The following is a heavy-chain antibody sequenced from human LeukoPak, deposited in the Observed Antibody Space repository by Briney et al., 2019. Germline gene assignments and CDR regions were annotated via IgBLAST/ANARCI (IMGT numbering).Heavy chain of an antibody. J-gene: IGHJ4*02. Sequence: GGSLRLSCAASGFTFSSYAMSWVRQAPGKGLEWISATSGSGGSTYYADSVKGRFTISRDSSKNTLYLQMNSLRAEDTAVYYCATDRNSGKYYDYWGQGTLVTVSS. CDR3: ATDRNSGKYYDY. CDR1: GFTFSSYA. CDR2: TSGSGGST. D-gene: IGHD1-26*01. V-gene: IGHV3-23*01.